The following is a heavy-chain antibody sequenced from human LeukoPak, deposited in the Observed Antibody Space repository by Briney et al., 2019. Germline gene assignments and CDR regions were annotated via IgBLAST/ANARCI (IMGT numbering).Heavy chain of an antibody. Sequence: GGSLRLSCAASGFTFSSYGMTWVRQAPGKGLEWVSTISGSGGTTYYTDSVKGRFTISRDSSKSTLLLQMNSMRDEDTAVYYCARDRKIVGTTTYYYGMDVWGQGTTVTVSS. CDR3: ARDRKIVGTTTYYYGMDV. V-gene: IGHV3-23*01. J-gene: IGHJ6*02. CDR1: GFTFSSYG. CDR2: ISGSGGTT. D-gene: IGHD1-26*01.